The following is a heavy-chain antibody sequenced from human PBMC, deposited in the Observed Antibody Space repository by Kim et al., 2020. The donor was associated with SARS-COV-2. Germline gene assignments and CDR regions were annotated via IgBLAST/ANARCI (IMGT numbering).Heavy chain of an antibody. J-gene: IGHJ6*02. V-gene: IGHV3-15*01. CDR1: GFTFSNAW. Sequence: GGSLRLSCAASGFTFSNAWMSWVRQAPGKGLEWVGRIKSKTDGGATDYAAHVRCRFTISSDDSKNTLYLQMNSLKTEDTAVYCCTTVHTMDVVLMVYAIPDYYIMVVGGQGTTVTVPS. CDR3: TTVHTMDVVLMVYAIPDYYIMVV. CDR2: IKSKTDGGAT. D-gene: IGHD2-8*01.